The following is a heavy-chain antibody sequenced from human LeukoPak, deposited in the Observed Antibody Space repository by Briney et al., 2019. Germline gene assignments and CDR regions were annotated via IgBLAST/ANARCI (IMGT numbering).Heavy chain of an antibody. V-gene: IGHV1-46*01. D-gene: IGHD4-17*01. CDR3: ARGRGLLAAFFDY. CDR2: INPSGGST. CDR1: GYTFTSYY. J-gene: IGHJ4*02. Sequence: GASVKVSCKASGYTFTSYYMHWVRQAPGQGLERMGIINPSGGSTSYAQKFQGRVTITRYTSTSTVYMELSSLRSEDTAVYYCARGRGLLAAFFDYWGQGTLVTVSS.